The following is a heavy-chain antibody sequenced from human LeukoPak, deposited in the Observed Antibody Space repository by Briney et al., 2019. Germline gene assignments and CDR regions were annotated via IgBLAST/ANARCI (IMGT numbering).Heavy chain of an antibody. V-gene: IGHV4-34*01. D-gene: IGHD2-15*01. Sequence: PLETLSLTCAVYGGSFSGYYWSWIRQPPGKGLEWIGEINHSGSTNYNPSLKSRVAIFVDTSKNQFSLILHSVAAADTAVYYCARRSEFDNTHYHYFDYWGQGALVTVSS. CDR2: INHSGST. CDR3: ARRSEFDNTHYHYFDY. J-gene: IGHJ4*02. CDR1: GGSFSGYY.